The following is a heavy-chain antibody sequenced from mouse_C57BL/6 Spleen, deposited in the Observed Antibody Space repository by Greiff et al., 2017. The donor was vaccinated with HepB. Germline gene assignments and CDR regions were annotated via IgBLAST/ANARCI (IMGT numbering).Heavy chain of an antibody. Sequence: QVQLKESGAELVRPGASVTLSCKASGYTFTDYEMHWVKQTPVHGLEWIGAIDPETGGTAYNQKFKGKAILTADKSSSTAYMELRSLTSEDSAVYYCTSNWDYWGQGTTLTDSS. V-gene: IGHV1-15*01. CDR1: GYTFTDYE. D-gene: IGHD4-1*01. J-gene: IGHJ2*01. CDR2: IDPETGGT. CDR3: TSNWDY.